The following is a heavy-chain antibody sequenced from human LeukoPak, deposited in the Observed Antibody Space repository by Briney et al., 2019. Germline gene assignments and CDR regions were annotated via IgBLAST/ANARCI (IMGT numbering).Heavy chain of an antibody. J-gene: IGHJ6*03. Sequence: PSETLSLTCTVSGGSISSNTYYWGWIRQPPGKGLEWIGSIYYSGSTYYNPSLKSRVTISVDTSKNQFSLKLSSVTAADTAVYHCARLKDYYYYYMDVWGKGTTVTISS. CDR3: ARLKDYYYYYMDV. CDR1: GGSISSNTYY. V-gene: IGHV4-39*01. CDR2: IYYSGST.